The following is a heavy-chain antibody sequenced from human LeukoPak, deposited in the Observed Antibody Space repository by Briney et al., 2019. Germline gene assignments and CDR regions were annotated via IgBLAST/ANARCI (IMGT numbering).Heavy chain of an antibody. CDR1: GYTFTSYY. CDR3: ARDGGSYLNNYYYYGMDV. V-gene: IGHV1-46*01. J-gene: IGHJ6*02. Sequence: GASVKVSCKASGYTFTSYYMHWVRQAPGQGLEWMGMINPSGGSTSYAQKFQGRVTMTRDTSTSTVYMELSSLRSEDTAVYYCARDGGSYLNNYYYYGMDVWGQGTTVTVSS. D-gene: IGHD1-26*01. CDR2: INPSGGST.